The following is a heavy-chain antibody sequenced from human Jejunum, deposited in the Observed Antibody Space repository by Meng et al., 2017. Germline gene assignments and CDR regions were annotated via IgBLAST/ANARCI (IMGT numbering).Heavy chain of an antibody. Sequence: GESLKISCAASRFIFSAYEMIWVRQAPGKGLEWVSYISSRGSSTQYADSVKGRFTISRDNAKNSLYLQMNSLTVADTGIYYCATHFFDNSGYYPGFWGQGTLVTGSS. D-gene: IGHD3-22*01. V-gene: IGHV3-48*03. CDR1: RFIFSAYE. CDR2: ISSRGSST. CDR3: ATHFFDNSGYYPGF. J-gene: IGHJ4*02.